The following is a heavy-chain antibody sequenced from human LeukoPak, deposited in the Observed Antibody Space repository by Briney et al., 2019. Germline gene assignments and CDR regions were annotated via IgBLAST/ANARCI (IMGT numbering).Heavy chain of an antibody. CDR2: ISAYNGNT. D-gene: IGHD6-19*01. CDR3: TRDRFAVADFDY. CDR1: GYTFTSYG. V-gene: IGHV1-18*01. Sequence: ASVKVSCKASGYTFTSYGISWVLQAPGQGLEWMGWISAYNGNTNYAQKLQGRVTMTTDTSTSTAYMELRSLRSDDTAVYYCTRDRFAVADFDYWGQGTLVTVSS. J-gene: IGHJ4*02.